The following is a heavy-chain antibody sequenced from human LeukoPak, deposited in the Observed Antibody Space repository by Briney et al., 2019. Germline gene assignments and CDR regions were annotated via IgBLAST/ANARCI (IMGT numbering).Heavy chain of an antibody. CDR1: GGSISSYY. D-gene: IGHD1-1*01. V-gene: IGHV4-59*01. CDR3: ARDGLDPLGGFDP. J-gene: IGHJ5*02. Sequence: SETLSLTCTVSGGSISSYYWSWIRQPPGKGLEWIGYIYYSGSTYYNPSLKSRVTISVDTSKNQFSLKLSSVTAADTAVYYCARDGLDPLGGFDPWGQGTLVTVSS. CDR2: IYYSGST.